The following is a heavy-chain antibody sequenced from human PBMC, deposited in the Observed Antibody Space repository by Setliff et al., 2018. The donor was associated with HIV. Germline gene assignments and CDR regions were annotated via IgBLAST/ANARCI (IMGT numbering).Heavy chain of an antibody. D-gene: IGHD3-10*01. CDR3: ASGYGSGSYPGD. V-gene: IGHV4-38-2*01. Sequence: PSETLSLTCAVSGYSISSGYYWGWIRQPPGKGLEWIGSISHSGSTYYNPSLKSRVTISVDTSKNQFSLKLSSVTAADTAVYYCASGYGSGSYPGDWGQGTLVTVSS. CDR1: GYSISSGYY. CDR2: ISHSGST. J-gene: IGHJ4*02.